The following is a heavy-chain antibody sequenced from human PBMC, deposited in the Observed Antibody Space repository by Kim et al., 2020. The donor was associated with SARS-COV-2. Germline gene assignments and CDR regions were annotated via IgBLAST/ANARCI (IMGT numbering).Heavy chain of an antibody. Sequence: GGSLRLSCAASGFTFSSYAMSWVRQAPGKGLEWVSAISGSGGSTYYADSVKGRFTISRDNSKNTLYLQMNSLRAEDTAVYYCAKDSYSGSFPPYYYYGMDVWGQGTTVTVSS. CDR1: GFTFSSYA. D-gene: IGHD1-26*01. CDR2: ISGSGGST. J-gene: IGHJ6*02. CDR3: AKDSYSGSFPPYYYYGMDV. V-gene: IGHV3-23*01.